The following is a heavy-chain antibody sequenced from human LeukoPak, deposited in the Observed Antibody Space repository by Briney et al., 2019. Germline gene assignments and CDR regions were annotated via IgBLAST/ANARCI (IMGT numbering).Heavy chain of an antibody. CDR2: ISDSGGRI. V-gene: IGHV3-23*01. CDR3: AKRGVVIRVILVGFHKEAYYFDS. J-gene: IGHJ4*02. D-gene: IGHD3-22*01. CDR1: GLTLSNYG. Sequence: GGSLRLSCAVSGLTLSNYGMSWVRQAPGKGLEWVAGISDSGGRIKYADSVKGRFTISRDNSKNTLYLQMNSLRAEDTAVYFCAKRGVVIRVILVGFHKEAYYFDSWGQGALVTVSS.